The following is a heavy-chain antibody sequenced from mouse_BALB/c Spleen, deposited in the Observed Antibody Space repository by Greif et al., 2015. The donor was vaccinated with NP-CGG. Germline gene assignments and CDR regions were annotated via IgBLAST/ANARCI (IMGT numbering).Heavy chain of an antibody. J-gene: IGHJ1*01. Sequence: EVQLQQSGPELVKPGASVKISCKTSGYTFTEYTLHWVKQSHGKSLEWIGGINPNNGGTIYNQKFEDKATLTEDRSSSTANMELRSLTSEDSAVYYCVRKRYGNWYFDVWGAGTTVTVSS. V-gene: IGHV1-18*01. CDR1: GYTFTEYT. D-gene: IGHD2-1*01. CDR3: VRKRYGNWYFDV. CDR2: INPNNGGT.